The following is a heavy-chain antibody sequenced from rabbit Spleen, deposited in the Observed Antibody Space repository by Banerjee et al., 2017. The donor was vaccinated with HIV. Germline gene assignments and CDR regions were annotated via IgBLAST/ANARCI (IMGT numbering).Heavy chain of an antibody. CDR3: ARDGAGGSYFAL. V-gene: IGHV1S47*01. D-gene: IGHD8-1*01. J-gene: IGHJ6*01. CDR1: GFDISNYH. Sequence: QEQLEESGGRLVKPDETLTLTCTASGFDISNYHMSWVRQAPGKGLEWIGWISTGDGRADYANWVNGRFSISRENAQNTVFLQMTSMTAADTATYFCARDGAGGSYFALWGQGTLVTVS. CDR2: ISTGDGRA.